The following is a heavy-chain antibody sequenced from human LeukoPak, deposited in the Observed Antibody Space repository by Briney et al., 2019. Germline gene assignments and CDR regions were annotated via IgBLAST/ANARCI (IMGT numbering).Heavy chain of an antibody. J-gene: IGHJ4*02. CDR3: ARGLGYYYDSSGYAD. CDR1: GFTFSSYW. CDR2: IKQDGSEK. V-gene: IGHV3-7*01. D-gene: IGHD3-22*01. Sequence: GGSLRLSCAASGFTFSSYWMSWVRQAPGKGLEWVANIKQDGSEKYYVDSVKGRFTISRDNAKNSLYLQMNSLRAEDTAVYYCARGLGYYYDSSGYADWGQGTLVTVSS.